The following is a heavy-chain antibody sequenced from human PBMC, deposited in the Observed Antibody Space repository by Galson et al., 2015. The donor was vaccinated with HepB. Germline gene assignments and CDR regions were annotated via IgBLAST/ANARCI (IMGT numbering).Heavy chain of an antibody. D-gene: IGHD3-10*01. J-gene: IGHJ4*02. CDR1: GFTFSDYY. V-gene: IGHV3-11*01. CDR2: ISSSGSTI. Sequence: SLRLSCAASGFTFSDYYMSWIRQAPGKGLEWVSYISSSGSTIYYADSVKGRFTISRDNAKNSLYLQMNSLRAEDTAVYYCARDYYGSGSYYNQPQWYFDYWCQGTLVTVSS. CDR3: ARDYYGSGSYYNQPQWYFDY.